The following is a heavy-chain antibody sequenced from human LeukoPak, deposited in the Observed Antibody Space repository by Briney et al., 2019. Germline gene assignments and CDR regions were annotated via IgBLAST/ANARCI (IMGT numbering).Heavy chain of an antibody. V-gene: IGHV3-20*04. Sequence: GGSLRLSCAASGFTFDDYGMSWVRQAPGKGLEWVSGINWNGGSTGYADSVKGRFTISRDNAKNSLYLQMNSLRAEDTAVYYCARGYYYDSSGYLRGRYYFDYWGQGTLVTVSS. D-gene: IGHD3-22*01. CDR3: ARGYYYDSSGYLRGRYYFDY. CDR2: INWNGGST. J-gene: IGHJ4*02. CDR1: GFTFDDYG.